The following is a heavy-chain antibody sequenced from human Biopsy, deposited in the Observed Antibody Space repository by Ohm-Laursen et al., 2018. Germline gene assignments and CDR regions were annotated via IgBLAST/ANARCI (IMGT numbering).Heavy chain of an antibody. D-gene: IGHD3-3*01. CDR1: GGAITSYY. CDR2: VYNGGIT. Sequence: GTLSLTCTVSGGAITSYYWSWTRQPPGKGLEWIGHVYNGGITNYNPSLKSRVTISKDTSKNQFSLQVNSVTAADTAVYYCARTPRDSFWSGSYKRGLWFDPWGQGTLVSVSS. CDR3: ARTPRDSFWSGSYKRGLWFDP. V-gene: IGHV4-59*01. J-gene: IGHJ5*02.